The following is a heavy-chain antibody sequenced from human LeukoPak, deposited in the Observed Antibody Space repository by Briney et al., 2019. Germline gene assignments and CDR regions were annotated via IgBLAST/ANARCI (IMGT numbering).Heavy chain of an antibody. V-gene: IGHV3-74*01. D-gene: IGHD3-22*01. CDR1: GFTFSSYW. J-gene: IGHJ4*01. Sequence: GGSLRLSCAASGFTFSSYWMHWVRQAPGKGLVWVSRINSDGSSTSYADSVKGRFTIARDNAKNTLYLQMNSLRAEDTAVYYCARSAYYDRRGYYHDYWGQGTLVTVSS. CDR3: ARSAYYDRRGYYHDY. CDR2: INSDGSST.